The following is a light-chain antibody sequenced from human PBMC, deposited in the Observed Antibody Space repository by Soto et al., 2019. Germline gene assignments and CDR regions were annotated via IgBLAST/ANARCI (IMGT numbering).Light chain of an antibody. CDR1: HDIKEF. Sequence: DIQLTQSPSSLSTSVGDRVTITCQADHDIKEFLNWYQAKPGKAPKLLIYDASNLQTGVPSRFSGIGSGTLCTSTISSLQPEDIATYYCQRYDSPPPPFGQGTRLDIK. V-gene: IGKV1-33*01. J-gene: IGKJ5*01. CDR3: QRYDSPPPP. CDR2: DAS.